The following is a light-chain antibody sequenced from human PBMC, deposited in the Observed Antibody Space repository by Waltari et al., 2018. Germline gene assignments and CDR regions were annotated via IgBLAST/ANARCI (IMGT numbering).Light chain of an antibody. V-gene: IGKV1-33*01. Sequence: IQMTQSPSSLSASVGDRVTITCQASQAIRNSLNWYQQKPGKAPKILIYDALNLETGVPARFSGRGFGTDFTFTISSLQPEDTATYFCQQYVNLPPTFGGGTKVEIK. CDR1: QAIRNS. CDR3: QQYVNLPPT. CDR2: DAL. J-gene: IGKJ4*01.